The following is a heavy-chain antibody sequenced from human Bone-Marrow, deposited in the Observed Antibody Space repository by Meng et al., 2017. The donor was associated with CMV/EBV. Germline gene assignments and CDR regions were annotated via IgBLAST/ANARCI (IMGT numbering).Heavy chain of an antibody. CDR1: GFTFSSYG. CDR2: IRYDGSNK. V-gene: IGHV3-30*02. Sequence: GESLKISCAASGFTFSSYGMHWVRQAPGKGLEWVAFIRYDGSNKYYADSVKGRFTISRDNSKNTLYLQMNSLRAEDTAVYYCAREGLAAAVDYWGQGTRVTGSS. J-gene: IGHJ4*02. D-gene: IGHD6-13*01. CDR3: AREGLAAAVDY.